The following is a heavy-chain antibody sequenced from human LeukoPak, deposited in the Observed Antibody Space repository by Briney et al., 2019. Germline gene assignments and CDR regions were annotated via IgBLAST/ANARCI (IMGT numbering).Heavy chain of an antibody. Sequence: EESLKISCKGSGYSFISYWIGWVRLLPAKGREWMGIIYPGDSDTRYSPSFQGQVTISADKSISTAYLQWSSLKASDTAMYYCARQRVVVAAIDYWGQGTLVTVSS. D-gene: IGHD2-15*01. CDR1: GYSFISYW. J-gene: IGHJ4*02. CDR3: ARQRVVVAAIDY. V-gene: IGHV5-51*01. CDR2: IYPGDSDT.